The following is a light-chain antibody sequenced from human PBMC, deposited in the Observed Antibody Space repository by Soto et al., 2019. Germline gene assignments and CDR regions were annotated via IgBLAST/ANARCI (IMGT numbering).Light chain of an antibody. J-gene: IGLJ3*02. CDR3: SLYTSSSTLLWV. Sequence: QSALTQPASVSGSPGQSITISCTGTSSDVGGYNYVSWYQQHPGKAPKLMIYDVSNRPSGVSNRFSGSKSGNTASLTISGLQAEDEADYYCSLYTSSSTLLWVFGGGTKLTVL. CDR2: DVS. CDR1: SSDVGGYNY. V-gene: IGLV2-14*01.